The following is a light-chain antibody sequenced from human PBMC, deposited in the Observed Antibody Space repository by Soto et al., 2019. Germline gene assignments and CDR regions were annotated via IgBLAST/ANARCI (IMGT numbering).Light chain of an antibody. V-gene: IGLV7-46*01. CDR2: DTS. CDR3: LLSYSGARV. CDR1: TGAVTSGHY. J-gene: IGLJ1*01. Sequence: QAVVTQEPSLTVSPGGTVTLTCGSSTGAVTSGHYPFWFQQQPGLAPRPLIYDTSNKHSWTPARFSGSLLGGKAALTLSGAQPEDEAEYYCLLSYSGARVFGTGTKVTVL.